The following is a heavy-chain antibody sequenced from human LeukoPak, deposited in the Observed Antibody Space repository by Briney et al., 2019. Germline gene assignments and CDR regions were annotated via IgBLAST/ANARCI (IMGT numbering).Heavy chain of an antibody. CDR1: GGTFSSYA. CDR3: GGTAYCGGDCYPNYYYYGMDV. Sequence: GASVKVSCKASGGTFSSYAISWVRQAPGQGLEWMGGIIPIFGTANYAQKFQGRVTITADESTSTAYMELSSLRSEDTAVYYCGGTAYCGGDCYPNYYYYGMDVWGQGTTVTASS. D-gene: IGHD2-21*02. J-gene: IGHJ6*02. V-gene: IGHV1-69*13. CDR2: IIPIFGTA.